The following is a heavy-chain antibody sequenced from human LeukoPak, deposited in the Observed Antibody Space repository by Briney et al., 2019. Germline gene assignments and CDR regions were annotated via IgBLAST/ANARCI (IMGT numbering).Heavy chain of an antibody. Sequence: GGSLRLSCAASGFTFSSYAMHWVRQAPGKGLEWVAVISYDGSNKYYADSVKGRFTISRDNSKNTLYLQMNSLRAEDTALYYCARDGKYTGYTFGLEDWGQGTLVTVSS. CDR3: ARDGKYTGYTFGLED. D-gene: IGHD5-12*01. V-gene: IGHV3-30-3*01. CDR2: ISYDGSNK. CDR1: GFTFSSYA. J-gene: IGHJ4*02.